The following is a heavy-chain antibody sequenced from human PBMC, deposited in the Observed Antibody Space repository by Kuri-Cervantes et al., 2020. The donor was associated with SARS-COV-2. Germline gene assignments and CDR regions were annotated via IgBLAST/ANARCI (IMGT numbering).Heavy chain of an antibody. CDR1: GGSISSQSYY. Sequence: GSLRLSCTVSGGSISSQSYYWGWIRQPPGKGLEWIGSVYYSGTTYYNPSLKSRVTISLDTSKNQFSLKLSSVTAADTAVYYCARARMVRGVNGAFDIWGQGTMVTVSS. J-gene: IGHJ3*02. CDR2: VYYSGTT. D-gene: IGHD3-10*01. V-gene: IGHV4-39*01. CDR3: ARARMVRGVNGAFDI.